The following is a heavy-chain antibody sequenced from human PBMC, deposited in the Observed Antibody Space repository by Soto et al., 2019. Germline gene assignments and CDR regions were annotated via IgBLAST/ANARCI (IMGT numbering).Heavy chain of an antibody. D-gene: IGHD3-10*01. Sequence: EVQLVESGGGVIQPGGSLRLSCAASDFSVSSHYMSWVRQAPGKGLEWVAVIFRGGSTYYADSVQDRFTISRDSSENTLFLQMNSLRVEDTAVYYCATDHTHYYYYNGMDVWGPGTTVTV. V-gene: IGHV3-53*01. J-gene: IGHJ6*02. CDR3: ATDHTHYYYYNGMDV. CDR1: DFSVSSHY. CDR2: IFRGGST.